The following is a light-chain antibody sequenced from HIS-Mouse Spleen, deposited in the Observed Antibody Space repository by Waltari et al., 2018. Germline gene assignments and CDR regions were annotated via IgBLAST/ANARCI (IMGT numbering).Light chain of an antibody. J-gene: IGLJ2*01. V-gene: IGLV1-47*01. Sequence: QSVLTQPPSASGTPGQRVTISCSGSSSNIGSNYVYWYQQLPGTAPKLLIYRNNQRPSGVPDRFSGSKSGPSASLAISWLRSEDEADYYCAAWDDSLSGVFGGGTKLTVL. CDR1: SSNIGSNY. CDR3: AAWDDSLSGV. CDR2: RNN.